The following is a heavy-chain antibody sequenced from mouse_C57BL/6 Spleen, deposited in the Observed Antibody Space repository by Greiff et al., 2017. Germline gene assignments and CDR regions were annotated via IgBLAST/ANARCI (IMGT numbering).Heavy chain of an antibody. CDR3: ARHEYSNYVDYAMDH. J-gene: IGHJ4*01. D-gene: IGHD2-5*01. CDR2: IWSDGSP. V-gene: IGHV2-6-1*01. CDR1: GFSLTSYG. Sequence: QVQLKQSGPGLVAPSQSLSITCTVSGFSLTSYGVHGVRQPPGKGLEWLVVIWSDGSPTYNSALKSRLSISKDNSKSQVFLKRNRLQTDDAAMYYFARHEYSNYVDYAMDHWGQGTLVTGTS.